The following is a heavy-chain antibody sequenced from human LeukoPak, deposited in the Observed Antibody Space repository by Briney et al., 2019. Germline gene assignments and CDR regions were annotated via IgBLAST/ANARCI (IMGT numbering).Heavy chain of an antibody. CDR2: IIPILGIA. J-gene: IGHJ4*02. CDR1: GGTFSSHT. Sequence: SVKVSCKASGGTFSSHTISWVRQAPGQGLEWMGRIIPILGIANYAQKFQGRVTITADKSTSTAYMELSSLRSEDTAVYYCARDRGVGATTFSHYWGQGTLVTVSS. CDR3: ARDRGVGATTFSHY. D-gene: IGHD1-26*01. V-gene: IGHV1-69*04.